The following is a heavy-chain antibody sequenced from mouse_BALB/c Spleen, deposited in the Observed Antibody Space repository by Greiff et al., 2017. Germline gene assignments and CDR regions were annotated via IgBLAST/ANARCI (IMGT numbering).Heavy chain of an antibody. Sequence: QVHVKQSGPELVKPGASVKMSCKASGYTFTDYVISWVKQRTGQGLEWIGEIYPGSGSTYYNEKFKGKATLTADKSSNTAYMQLSSLTSEDSAVYFCARPPFITTVRGFAYWGQGTLVTVSA. CDR3: ARPPFITTVRGFAY. V-gene: IGHV1-77*01. J-gene: IGHJ3*01. D-gene: IGHD1-1*01. CDR1: GYTFTDYV. CDR2: IYPGSGST.